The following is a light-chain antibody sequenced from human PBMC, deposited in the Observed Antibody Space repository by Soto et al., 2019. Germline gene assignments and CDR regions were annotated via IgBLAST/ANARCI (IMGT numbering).Light chain of an antibody. Sequence: EIVLTQSPATLSLSPGERATLSCRASQSVSSYLAWYQQKPGQAPRLLISDASNRATGIPGRFSGSGSGTDFTLTISSLEPEDFAVYYCQQRSNWLFTFGGGTKVEIK. J-gene: IGKJ4*01. V-gene: IGKV3-11*01. CDR2: DAS. CDR1: QSVSSY. CDR3: QQRSNWLFT.